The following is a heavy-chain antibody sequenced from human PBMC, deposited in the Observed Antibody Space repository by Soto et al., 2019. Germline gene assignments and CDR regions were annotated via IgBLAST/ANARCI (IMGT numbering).Heavy chain of an antibody. Sequence: SVKVSCKASGGTFSSYAISWVRQAPGQGLEWMGGIIPIFGNANYAQKLQGRVTMTTDTSTSTAYMELRSLRSDDTAVYYFARDKNYDFWSGYLYYFDYWGQGTLVTVSS. V-gene: IGHV1-69*05. CDR1: GGTFSSYA. J-gene: IGHJ4*02. CDR2: IIPIFGNA. CDR3: ARDKNYDFWSGYLYYFDY. D-gene: IGHD3-3*01.